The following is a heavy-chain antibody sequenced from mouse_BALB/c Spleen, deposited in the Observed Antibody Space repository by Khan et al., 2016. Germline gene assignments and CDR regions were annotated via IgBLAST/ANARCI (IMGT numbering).Heavy chain of an antibody. CDR1: GYTFTSYW. CDR3: ASSSLDY. J-gene: IGHJ2*01. V-gene: IGHV1-7*01. D-gene: IGHD1-1*01. Sequence: QVQLQQSGAELAKPGASVKMSCKAAGYTFTSYWMHWVKQRPGQGLEWIGYINPSTGYTEYNQKFKDKATLTADKSSSTGYMQMSRLTSEYSAVYYCASSSLDYWGQGTTLTVSA. CDR2: INPSTGYT.